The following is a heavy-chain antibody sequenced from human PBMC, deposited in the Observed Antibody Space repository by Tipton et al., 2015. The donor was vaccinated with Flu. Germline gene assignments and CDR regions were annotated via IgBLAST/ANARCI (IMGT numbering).Heavy chain of an antibody. CDR1: GGSINSSY. D-gene: IGHD3-10*01. Sequence: TLSLTCSVSGGSINSSYWSWIRQSPGKGLEWIGRIDTSRRSYYNPSLKSRVTISVDVFNNQFSLRLNSVTAADTAVYYCARDRYFYGSGSLDLWGQGALVTVSS. CDR2: IDTSRRS. CDR3: ARDRYFYGSGSLDL. J-gene: IGHJ5*02. V-gene: IGHV4-4*08.